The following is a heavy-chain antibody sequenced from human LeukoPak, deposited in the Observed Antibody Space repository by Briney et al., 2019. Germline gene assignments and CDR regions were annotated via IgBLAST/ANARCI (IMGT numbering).Heavy chain of an antibody. CDR3: ARDAVAGNRPNYATGFNWFDP. D-gene: IGHD6-19*01. V-gene: IGHV4-4*07. CDR2: IHTSAGT. J-gene: IGHJ5*02. Sequence: KASETLSLTCTVSGDPISSYYWSWIRQPAGKGLEWIGRIHTSAGTSYNPSLKSRVTMSVDTSENQFSLKLSSVTAADTAVYYCARDAVAGNRPNYATGFNWFDPWGQGTLVTVSS. CDR1: GDPISSYY.